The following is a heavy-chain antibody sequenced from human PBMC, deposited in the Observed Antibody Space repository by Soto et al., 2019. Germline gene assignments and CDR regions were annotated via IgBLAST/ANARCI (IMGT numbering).Heavy chain of an antibody. D-gene: IGHD3-3*01. CDR3: ARDPKGPYYDFWSGPYYFDY. CDR2: ISYDGSNK. Sequence: QVQLVESGRGVVQPGRSLRLSCAASGFTFSSYAMHWVRQAPGKGLEWVAVISYDGSNKYYADSVKGRFTISRDNSKNTLYLQMNSLRAEDTAVYYCARDPKGPYYDFWSGPYYFDYWGQGTLVTVSS. J-gene: IGHJ4*02. V-gene: IGHV3-30-3*01. CDR1: GFTFSSYA.